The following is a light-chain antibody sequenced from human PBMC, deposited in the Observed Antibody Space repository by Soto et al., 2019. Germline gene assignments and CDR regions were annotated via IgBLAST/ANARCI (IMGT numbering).Light chain of an antibody. J-gene: IGKJ1*01. CDR1: QSISSY. CDR3: QQSYSTPWT. Sequence: DIQMTQSPSSLSASVGDRVTITCRASQSISSYLNWYQQKPGKAPKLLIYAASSLKSGVPSRFSGSGSGTDFTLTISSLQPEDFATYYCQQSYSTPWTFGQGTKV. V-gene: IGKV1-39*01. CDR2: AAS.